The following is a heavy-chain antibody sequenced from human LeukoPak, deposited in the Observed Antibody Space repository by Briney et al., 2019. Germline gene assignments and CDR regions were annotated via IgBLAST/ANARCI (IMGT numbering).Heavy chain of an antibody. CDR1: GGSISPYY. CDR3: ARATSTGYFYFDS. Sequence: SETLSLTCTVSGGSISPYYWSWIRQPPGKRLEWIGYIYYSGSTNYNPSFKSRVTMSVDTSKNQFPLKVNSVTAADTAVYYCARATSTGYFYFDSWGQGTLVTVSS. V-gene: IGHV4-59*01. J-gene: IGHJ4*02. D-gene: IGHD3-22*01. CDR2: IYYSGST.